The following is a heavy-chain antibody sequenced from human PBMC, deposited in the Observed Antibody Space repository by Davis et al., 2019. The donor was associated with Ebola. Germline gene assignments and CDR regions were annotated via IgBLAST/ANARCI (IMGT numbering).Heavy chain of an antibody. CDR2: IYHTGST. CDR1: GGSITSSNW. V-gene: IGHV4-4*02. Sequence: SETLSLTCAVSGGSITSSNWWSWVRQSPVKGLEWIGEIYHTGSTHYNPSLKSRVTLSVDMSKNEFSLRLTSVTAADTAVYYCAREMSSVTTGLDYWGQGTLVTVSS. D-gene: IGHD4-17*01. CDR3: AREMSSVTTGLDY. J-gene: IGHJ4*02.